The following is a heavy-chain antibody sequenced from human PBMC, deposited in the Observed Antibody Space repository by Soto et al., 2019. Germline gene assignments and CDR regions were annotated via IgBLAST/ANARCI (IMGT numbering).Heavy chain of an antibody. CDR1: NFTFSNYG. D-gene: IGHD1-26*01. Sequence: QVPLVESGGGVVQPGRSLRLSCAASNFTFSNYGMHWVRQAPGKGLEWVALISNDGSNKYYTDSVKGRFTISRDNSRNTLSLQMNSLRADDTAVYYCAKDGADTGTSEVDYWGQGTLITVSS. CDR2: ISNDGSNK. J-gene: IGHJ4*02. V-gene: IGHV3-30*18. CDR3: AKDGADTGTSEVDY.